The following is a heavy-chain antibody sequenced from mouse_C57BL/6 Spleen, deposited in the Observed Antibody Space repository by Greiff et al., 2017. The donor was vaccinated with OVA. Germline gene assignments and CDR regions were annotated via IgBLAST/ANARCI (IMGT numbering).Heavy chain of an antibody. J-gene: IGHJ4*01. CDR2: IRSKSNNYAT. CDR3: VSYSNHAMDY. CDR1: GFSFNTYA. D-gene: IGHD2-5*01. V-gene: IGHV10-1*01. Sequence: EVKLMESGGGLVQPKGSLKLSCAASGFSFNTYAMNWVRQAPGKGLEWVARIRSKSNNYATYYADSVKDRFTISRDDSESMLYLQMNNLKTEDTAMYYCVSYSNHAMDYWGQGTSVTVSS.